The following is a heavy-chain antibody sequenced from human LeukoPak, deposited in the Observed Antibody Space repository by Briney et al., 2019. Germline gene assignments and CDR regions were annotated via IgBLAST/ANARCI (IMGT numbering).Heavy chain of an antibody. V-gene: IGHV4-28*01. CDR1: GYSISSSNW. Sequence: SSETLSLTCAVSGYSISSSNWWGWIRQPPGKGLEWSGYIYYSGSTYYNPTLKSRVTMSVDTSTNKLSLNISSATAVDTAVYYCARMGETITGLRYFDWSQVDDAFDIWGQGTMVTVSS. CDR3: ARMGETITGLRYFDWSQVDDAFDI. CDR2: IYYSGST. D-gene: IGHD3-9*01. J-gene: IGHJ3*02.